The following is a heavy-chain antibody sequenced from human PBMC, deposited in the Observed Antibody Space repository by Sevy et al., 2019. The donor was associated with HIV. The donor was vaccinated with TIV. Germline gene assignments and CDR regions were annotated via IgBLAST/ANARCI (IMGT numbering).Heavy chain of an antibody. Sequence: ASVKVSCKASGYTFTDYHMHWVRQAPGQGLEWMGWINPDSGGTNYAQKFQGWVTMTRDTSISTAYMELSRLSSDDSGVYYCATAGNSYGDYTSYYFDYWGQGTLVTVSS. D-gene: IGHD4-17*01. CDR3: ATAGNSYGDYTSYYFDY. CDR2: INPDSGGT. CDR1: GYTFTDYH. V-gene: IGHV1-2*04. J-gene: IGHJ4*02.